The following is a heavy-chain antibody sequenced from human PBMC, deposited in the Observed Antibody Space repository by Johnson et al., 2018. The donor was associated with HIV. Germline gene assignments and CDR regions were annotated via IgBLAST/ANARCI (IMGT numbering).Heavy chain of an antibody. CDR2: ISYDGNNK. CDR3: ASKAAGTMHAFDI. D-gene: IGHD6-13*01. J-gene: IGHJ3*02. Sequence: QVQLVESGGGVVQPGRSLRLSCAASGFTFSSYALHWVRQAPGKGLEWVAVISYDGNNKYYADSVKGRFTISRDNAKNSLYLQMNSLRAEDTAVYYCASKAAGTMHAFDIWGQGTMVTVSS. V-gene: IGHV3-30-3*01. CDR1: GFTFSSYA.